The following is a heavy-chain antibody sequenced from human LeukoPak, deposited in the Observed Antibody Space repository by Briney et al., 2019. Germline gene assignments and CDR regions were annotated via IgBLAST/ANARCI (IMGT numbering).Heavy chain of an antibody. Sequence: ASVKVSCKASGYTFTSYAMNWVRQAPGQGLEWMGWINTNTGNPTYAQGFTGRFVFSLDTSLSTAYLQISSLKAEDTAVYYCARDRQQQLVGGEPRWFDPWGQGTLVTVSS. CDR3: ARDRQQQLVGGEPRWFDP. V-gene: IGHV7-4-1*02. CDR2: INTNTGNP. J-gene: IGHJ5*02. CDR1: GYTFTSYA. D-gene: IGHD6-13*01.